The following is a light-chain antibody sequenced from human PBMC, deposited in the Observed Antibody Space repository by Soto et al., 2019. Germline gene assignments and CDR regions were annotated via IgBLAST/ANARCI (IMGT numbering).Light chain of an antibody. CDR2: EVS. CDR1: SSDVGGYNY. Sequence: QSALTQPPSASGSPGQSVTISCTGTSSDVGGYNYVSWYQQHPGKAPKLMIDEVSTRPSGVPDRFSGSKSGNTASLTVSGLQAEDEADYYCRSYAGSNNFVVFGGGTQLTVL. V-gene: IGLV2-8*01. CDR3: RSYAGSNNFVV. J-gene: IGLJ2*01.